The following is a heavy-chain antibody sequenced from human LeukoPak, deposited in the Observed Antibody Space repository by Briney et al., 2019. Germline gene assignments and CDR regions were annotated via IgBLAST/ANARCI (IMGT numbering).Heavy chain of an antibody. CDR1: GFIVSSNY. Sequence: PGGSLRLSCAASGFIVSSNYMSWVRQAPGRGLEWASVIYSGGSTYYADSVKGRFTISRDNSKNTLYLQMNSLRAEDTAVYYCARDLGYCSGGDCYSAYWGQGTLVTVSS. CDR2: IYSGGST. V-gene: IGHV3-53*01. CDR3: ARDLGYCSGGDCYSAY. D-gene: IGHD2-15*01. J-gene: IGHJ4*02.